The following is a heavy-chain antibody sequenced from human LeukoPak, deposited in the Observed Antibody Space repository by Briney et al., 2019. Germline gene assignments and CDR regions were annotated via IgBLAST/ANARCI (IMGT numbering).Heavy chain of an antibody. CDR2: IWYDGSNK. Sequence: GRSLRLSCAASGFTFSSYGMHWVRQAPGKGLEWVAVIWYDGSNKYYADSVKGRFTISRDNSKNTLYLQMNSLRAEDTAVYYCARHIVVVPAATSGMHVWGKGTTVTVSS. V-gene: IGHV3-33*01. D-gene: IGHD2-2*01. CDR1: GFTFSSYG. CDR3: ARHIVVVPAATSGMHV. J-gene: IGHJ6*04.